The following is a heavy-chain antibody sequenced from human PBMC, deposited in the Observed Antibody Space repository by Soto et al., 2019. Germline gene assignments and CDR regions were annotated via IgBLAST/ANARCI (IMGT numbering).Heavy chain of an antibody. CDR3: ARRHCSSTRCYAFDS. D-gene: IGHD2-2*01. J-gene: IGHJ4*02. CDR2: IYYSGST. Sequence: QLQLQESGPGLVKPSETLALTCTVSGCSISSSSYYWGWIRQPPGKGLEWIGSIYYSGSTYYNPYLKTRGMISVDTSKNQFAVKLSSVTAADTAVYYCARRHCSSTRCYAFDSWGQGTMVTVSS. V-gene: IGHV4-39*01. CDR1: GCSISSSSYY.